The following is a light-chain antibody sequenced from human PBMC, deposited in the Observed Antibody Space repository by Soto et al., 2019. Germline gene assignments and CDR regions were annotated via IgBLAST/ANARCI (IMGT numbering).Light chain of an antibody. CDR2: GAS. J-gene: IGKJ1*01. CDR1: QSVSSSY. CDR3: QQYGSSRT. V-gene: IGKV3-20*01. Sequence: EIVLTQSPGPLSLSPGERATLSCRASQSVSSSYLAWYQQKPGQAHRLLIYGASSRATGIPDRFSGSGSGTDFTLTISRLEPEDFAVYYCQQYGSSRTFGQGTKVDIK.